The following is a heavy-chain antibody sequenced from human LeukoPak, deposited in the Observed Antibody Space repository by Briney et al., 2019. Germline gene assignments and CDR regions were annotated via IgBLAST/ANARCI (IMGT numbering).Heavy chain of an antibody. Sequence: GASVTVSCKASGYTFTGYYMHWVRQAPGQGLEWMGWINSNSGGTNYAQKFQGRVTMTRDTSISTAYMELSRLRSDDTAVYYCASHTWNKNPDTPFDYWGQGTLVTVSS. CDR2: INSNSGGT. CDR3: ASHTWNKNPDTPFDY. V-gene: IGHV1-2*02. CDR1: GYTFTGYY. J-gene: IGHJ4*02. D-gene: IGHD1-20*01.